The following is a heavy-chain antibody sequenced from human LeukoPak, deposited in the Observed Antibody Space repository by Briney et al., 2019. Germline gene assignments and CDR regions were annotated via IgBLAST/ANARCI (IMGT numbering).Heavy chain of an antibody. J-gene: IGHJ4*02. CDR3: ASEGWEERYFDY. Sequence: GGSLRLSCAASGFTFSSYSMNWVRQAPGKGLEWVSYISSSSSTIYYADSVKGQFTISRDNAKTSLYLQMNSLRAEDTAVYYCASEGWEERYFDYWGREPWSPSPQ. D-gene: IGHD1-26*01. V-gene: IGHV3-48*04. CDR2: ISSSSSTI. CDR1: GFTFSSYS.